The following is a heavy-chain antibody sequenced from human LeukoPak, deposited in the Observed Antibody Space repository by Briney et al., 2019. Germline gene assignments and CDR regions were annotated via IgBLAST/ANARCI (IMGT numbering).Heavy chain of an antibody. D-gene: IGHD3-22*01. CDR2: IYPGDSDT. CDR1: GYSFTSYW. CDR3: ARPDSSGRGPYAFDI. Sequence: GESLKISCKGSGYSFTSYWIGWVRQMPGKGLEWMGIIYPGDSDTRYSPSFQGQVTISADKSISTAYLQWSSLKASDTAMYYCARPDSSGRGPYAFDIWGQGTMVTVSS. V-gene: IGHV5-51*01. J-gene: IGHJ3*02.